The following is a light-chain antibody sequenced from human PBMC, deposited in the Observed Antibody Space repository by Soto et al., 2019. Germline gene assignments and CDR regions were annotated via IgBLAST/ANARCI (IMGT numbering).Light chain of an antibody. CDR3: QRYGSSPPHT. CDR2: GAS. J-gene: IGKJ2*01. Sequence: EMVLTQSPATLSLSPGEGATLSCRASQSVSNNYLAWYQQKPGKAPRLLISGASSRATGIPDRFSGSGSGTAFTLTISRLESEDFAVYYCQRYGSSPPHTFEQGTKLEIK. V-gene: IGKV3-20*01. CDR1: QSVSNNY.